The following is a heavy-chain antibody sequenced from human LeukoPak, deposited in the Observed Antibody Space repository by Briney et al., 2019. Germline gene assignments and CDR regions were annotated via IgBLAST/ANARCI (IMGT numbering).Heavy chain of an antibody. V-gene: IGHV4-59*08. CDR1: DDSMTGYY. CDR3: ARQPYRSGASYFDY. Sequence: PSETLSLTCTVSDDSMTGYYWSWIRQPPGKGLEWVAYILHSGDTNYNPSLRSRITISIDTSKNQFSLKLRSVTAADTAVYYCARQPYRSGASYFDYWGQGTLITASS. D-gene: IGHD2-15*01. J-gene: IGHJ4*02. CDR2: ILHSGDT.